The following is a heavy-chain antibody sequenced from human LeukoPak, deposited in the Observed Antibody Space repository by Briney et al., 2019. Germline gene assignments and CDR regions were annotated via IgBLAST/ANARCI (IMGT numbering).Heavy chain of an antibody. CDR1: GFTFSDYY. J-gene: IGHJ5*02. CDR2: IGSSSSYT. CDR3: AREVIAAAGTCWFDP. V-gene: IGHV3-11*05. D-gene: IGHD6-13*01. Sequence: GGSLRLSCAASGFTFSDYYMSWIRQAPGKGLEWVSCIGSSSSYTNYADSVKGRFTISRDNAKNSLYLQMNSLRAEDTAVYYCAREVIAAAGTCWFDPWGQGTLVTVSS.